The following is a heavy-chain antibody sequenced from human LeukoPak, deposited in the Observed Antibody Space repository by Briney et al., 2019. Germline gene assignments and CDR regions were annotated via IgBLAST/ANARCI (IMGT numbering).Heavy chain of an antibody. J-gene: IGHJ4*02. D-gene: IGHD3-16*02. CDR3: AKDRIPDGRYSIDY. Sequence: PGGSLRLSCTASGFTFSTYAMNWVRQAPGKGLEWVAVIVGNGGGIHYAASVEGRSTISRENYKNTVYLQMNSLRAEDAAVYYCAKDRIPDGRYSIDYWGQGTLVTVSS. CDR2: IVGNGGGI. V-gene: IGHV3-23*01. CDR1: GFTFSTYA.